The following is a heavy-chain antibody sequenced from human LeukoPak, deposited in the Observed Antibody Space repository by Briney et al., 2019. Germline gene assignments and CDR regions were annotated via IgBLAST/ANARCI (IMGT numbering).Heavy chain of an antibody. Sequence: SETLSLTCSVSGASINSYYWNWIRQPPGKGLEWIGNTYNSGSTNYNPSLKSRVTISLDTSKNQFSLKMGSVTAADTAVYYCAKDWELGSWGQGTLVTVSS. V-gene: IGHV4-59*01. J-gene: IGHJ5*02. CDR2: TYNSGST. CDR1: GASINSYY. D-gene: IGHD1-26*01. CDR3: AKDWELGS.